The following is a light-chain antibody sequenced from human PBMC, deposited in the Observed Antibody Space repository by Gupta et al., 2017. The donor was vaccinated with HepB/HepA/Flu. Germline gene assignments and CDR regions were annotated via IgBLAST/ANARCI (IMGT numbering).Light chain of an antibody. Sequence: QSVLTQPPSASVAPGQRVTISGSGSSSNIGSNTVDWYQQLPGTAHKLLIYGNNQRPAGVPDRFSGSKSGTAASLAISGLQDEDEADYYCAAWDDSMNGVFGGGTKLTVL. V-gene: IGLV1-44*01. J-gene: IGLJ3*02. CDR2: GNN. CDR3: AAWDDSMNGV. CDR1: SSNIGSNT.